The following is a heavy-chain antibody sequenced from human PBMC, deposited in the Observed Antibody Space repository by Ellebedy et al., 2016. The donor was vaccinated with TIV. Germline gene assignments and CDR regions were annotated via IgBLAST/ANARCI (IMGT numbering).Heavy chain of an antibody. D-gene: IGHD4-17*01. CDR1: RFSFSSYW. CDR2: INQDGSQK. J-gene: IGHJ3*02. Sequence: GGSLRLSCAASRFSFSSYWMSWVRQAPGEGLEWVANINQDGSQKYYVDSVKGRFTISRDNVKNSLYLQVNSLRAEDTAVYYCATDGSYGDYRSPTHAFVMWGQGTMVAVSS. CDR3: ATDGSYGDYRSPTHAFVM. V-gene: IGHV3-7*01.